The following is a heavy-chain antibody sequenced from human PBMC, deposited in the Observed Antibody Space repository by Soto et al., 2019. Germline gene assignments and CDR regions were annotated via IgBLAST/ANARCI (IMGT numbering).Heavy chain of an antibody. CDR2: IKSKTDGGTT. V-gene: IGHV3-15*01. CDR1: GFTFSNAW. Sequence: EVQLVESGGGLVKPGGSLRLSCAASGFTFSNAWMSWVRQAPGKGLEWVGRIKSKTDGGTTDYAAPVKGRFTISRDDSKNTLYLQMNSLKTEDTAVYYCTTSDWLRFSYYFDYWGQGTLVTVSS. CDR3: TTSDWLRFSYYFDY. D-gene: IGHD5-12*01. J-gene: IGHJ4*02.